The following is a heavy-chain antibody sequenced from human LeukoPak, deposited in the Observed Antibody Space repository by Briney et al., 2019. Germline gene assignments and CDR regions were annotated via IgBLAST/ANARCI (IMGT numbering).Heavy chain of an antibody. CDR2: INHSGTT. V-gene: IGHV4-34*01. CDR3: ARTTEGGYTYGYFYYYYMDV. D-gene: IGHD5-18*01. CDR1: GGSFSDYY. Sequence: SETLSLTCGVYGGSFSDYYWGWIRQPPGKGLEWVGEINHSGTTKYNPSLKSRVTISVDTSKNQFSLKLSSVTAADTAVYYCARTTEGGYTYGYFYYYYMDVWGKGTTVTISS. J-gene: IGHJ6*03.